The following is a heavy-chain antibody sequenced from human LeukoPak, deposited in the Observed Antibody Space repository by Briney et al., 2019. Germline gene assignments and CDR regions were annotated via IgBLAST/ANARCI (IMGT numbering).Heavy chain of an antibody. CDR1: GYTFTGYY. CDR3: ARVKRLLWFGRSQRGWFDP. CDR2: INPSVGNT. Sequence: ASVKVSCKASGYTFTGYYMHWVRQAPGQGLEWMGWINPSVGNTIYAQQFQGRVTMTGDTSTSTVYMELSRLRSDDTAVYYCARVKRLLWFGRSQRGWFDPWGQGTLVTVSS. V-gene: IGHV1-46*01. J-gene: IGHJ5*02. D-gene: IGHD3-10*01.